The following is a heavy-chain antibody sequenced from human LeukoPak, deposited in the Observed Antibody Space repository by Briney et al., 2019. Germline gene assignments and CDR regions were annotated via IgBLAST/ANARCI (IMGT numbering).Heavy chain of an antibody. CDR3: ARPWEITMSERSYNWFDS. V-gene: IGHV1-2*02. D-gene: IGHD1-26*01. Sequence: ASLKVSCKPSGYTFTAYYIHWVRQAPGQGLEWMGRINPNSGGTNYAQKFQGRVTMTRDTSISTAYMELSRLRSDDTAVYYCARPWEITMSERSYNWFDSWGQGTLVTVSS. CDR1: GYTFTAYY. J-gene: IGHJ5*01. CDR2: INPNSGGT.